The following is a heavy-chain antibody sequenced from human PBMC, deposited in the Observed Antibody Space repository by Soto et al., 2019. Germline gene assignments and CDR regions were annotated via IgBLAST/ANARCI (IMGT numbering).Heavy chain of an antibody. Sequence: SETLSLTCTVSGASISGFYWSWIRKSAGKGLEWIGRIYATGTTDYNPSLKSRVMMSVDTSKKQFSLKLRSVTAADTAVYYCVRDGTKTLRDWFDHWGQGISVTISS. V-gene: IGHV4-4*07. CDR2: IYATGTT. J-gene: IGHJ5*02. CDR3: VRDGTKTLRDWFDH. D-gene: IGHD1-1*01. CDR1: GASISGFY.